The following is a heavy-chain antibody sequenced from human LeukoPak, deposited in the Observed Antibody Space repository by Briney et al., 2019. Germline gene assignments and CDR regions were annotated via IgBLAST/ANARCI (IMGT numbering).Heavy chain of an antibody. Sequence: GGSLRLSCAASGFTFSSYWMHWVRQAPGKGLVWVSRINSDGSSTSYADSVKGRFTISRDNAKNTLYLRMNSLRAEDTAVYYCATEGIAAAGIYWGQGTLVTVSS. D-gene: IGHD6-13*01. J-gene: IGHJ4*02. CDR2: INSDGSST. CDR3: ATEGIAAAGIY. CDR1: GFTFSSYW. V-gene: IGHV3-74*01.